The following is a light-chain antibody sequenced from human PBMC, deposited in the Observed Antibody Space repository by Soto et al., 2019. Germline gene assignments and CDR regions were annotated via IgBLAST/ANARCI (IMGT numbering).Light chain of an antibody. Sequence: EIVLTQSPGTLSLSPGERATLSCRASQSVTSNYLAWYQQKPGQAPGLLIYDTSTRASGVPDRFSGSGSGTEFTLTISRLEPEDFAVYYCQQYNSWPPYTFGQGTKLEIK. CDR1: QSVTSNY. CDR2: DTS. V-gene: IGKV3-20*01. CDR3: QQYNSWPPYT. J-gene: IGKJ2*01.